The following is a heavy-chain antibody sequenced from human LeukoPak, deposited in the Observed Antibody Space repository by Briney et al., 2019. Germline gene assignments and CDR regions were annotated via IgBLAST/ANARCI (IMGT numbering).Heavy chain of an antibody. D-gene: IGHD2-21*02. Sequence: GGSLRLSCAASGFTFSNYSMNWVRQAPGKGLEWVSYISSRSSAIYYADSVKGRFTISRDNSKNTLYLQMKSLRAEDTAVYYCARTDETAPAEDFQHWGQGTLVTVSS. CDR2: ISSRSSAI. J-gene: IGHJ1*01. CDR3: ARTDETAPAEDFQH. V-gene: IGHV3-48*01. CDR1: GFTFSNYS.